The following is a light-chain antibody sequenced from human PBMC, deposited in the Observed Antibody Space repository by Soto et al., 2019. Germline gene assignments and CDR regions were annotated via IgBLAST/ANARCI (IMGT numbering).Light chain of an antibody. Sequence: QSALTQPPSVSGSPGQSVTISCTGTSSDVGSYNRVSWYQQPPGTAPKLMIYEVSNRPPGVPDRFSGSKSGNTASLTISGLQAEDEASFYCSSYTSSSTYVFGTGTKVTVL. CDR1: SSDVGSYNR. J-gene: IGLJ1*01. V-gene: IGLV2-18*02. CDR3: SSYTSSSTYV. CDR2: EVS.